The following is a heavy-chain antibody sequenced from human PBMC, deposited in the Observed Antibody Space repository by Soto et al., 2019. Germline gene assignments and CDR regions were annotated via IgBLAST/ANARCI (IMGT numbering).Heavy chain of an antibody. Sequence: PSETLSLTCTVSGGSISSGGYYWSWIRQHPGKGLEWIGYIYYTGNTYYNPSLKSRVAISADTSKNQFSLNLSSVTAADTAIYYCARSYSSSSAVAVDNCGQGTLVTVSS. J-gene: IGHJ4*02. CDR3: ARSYSSSSAVAVDN. D-gene: IGHD6-6*01. CDR1: GGSISSGGYY. V-gene: IGHV4-31*03. CDR2: IYYTGNT.